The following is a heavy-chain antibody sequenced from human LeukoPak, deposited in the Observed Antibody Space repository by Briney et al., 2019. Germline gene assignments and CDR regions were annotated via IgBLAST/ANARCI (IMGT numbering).Heavy chain of an antibody. CDR2: IIPIFGTA. CDR3: ARDRSSGWYHREVWFDP. D-gene: IGHD6-19*01. Sequence: SVKVSCKASGGTFSSYAISWVRQAPGQGLEWMGGIIPIFGTANYAQKFQGRVTITADKSTSTAYMELSSLRSEDTAVYYCARDRSSGWYHREVWFDPWGQGTLVTVSS. V-gene: IGHV1-69*06. CDR1: GGTFSSYA. J-gene: IGHJ5*02.